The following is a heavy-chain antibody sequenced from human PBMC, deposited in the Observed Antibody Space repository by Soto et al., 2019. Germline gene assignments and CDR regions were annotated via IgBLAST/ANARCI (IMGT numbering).Heavy chain of an antibody. D-gene: IGHD3-22*01. V-gene: IGHV4-34*01. CDR2: INHSGDT. J-gene: IGHJ5*02. CDR1: GGSFTDYY. Sequence: QVRLPQWGAGLLKPSETLSLTCAVYGGSFTDYYWSWIRQPPGKGLEWIGEINHSGDTNYNPSLKSRVTISVVTSKNQFSLKLIPRTAADTAVYYCVLNYYDSGRFVLDPWGQGTQVTVSS. CDR3: VLNYYDSGRFVLDP.